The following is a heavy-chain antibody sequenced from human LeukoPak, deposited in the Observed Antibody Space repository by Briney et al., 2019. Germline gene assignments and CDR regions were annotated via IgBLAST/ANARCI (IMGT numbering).Heavy chain of an antibody. Sequence: ASVKVSCMASGYTFNSYDITWVRQAPGQGLEWMAWSSGTGYNIEYAEKFQERVIMTTDTSTSTAYMELRSLRSDDTAVYYCARFRCSTSTSCYYFFFFDSWGQGTLVTVSS. CDR2: SSGTGYNI. J-gene: IGHJ4*02. D-gene: IGHD2-2*01. CDR3: ARFRCSTSTSCYYFFFFDS. CDR1: GYTFNSYD. V-gene: IGHV1-18*01.